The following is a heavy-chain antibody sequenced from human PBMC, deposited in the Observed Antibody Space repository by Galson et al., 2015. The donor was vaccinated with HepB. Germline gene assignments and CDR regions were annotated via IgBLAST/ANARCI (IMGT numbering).Heavy chain of an antibody. V-gene: IGHV3-7*01. CDR3: ARAISPPWFGDVWYFDY. CDR1: GFTFSSYW. D-gene: IGHD3-10*01. Sequence: SLRLSCAASGFTFSSYWMSWVRQAPGKGLEWVANIKQDGSEKYYVDSVKGRFTISRDNAKNSLYLQMNSLRAEDTAVYYCARAISPPWFGDVWYFDYWGQGTLVTVSS. CDR2: IKQDGSEK. J-gene: IGHJ4*02.